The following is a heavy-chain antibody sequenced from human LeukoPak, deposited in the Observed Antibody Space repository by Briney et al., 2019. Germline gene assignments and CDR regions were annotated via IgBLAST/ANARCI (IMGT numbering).Heavy chain of an antibody. J-gene: IGHJ4*02. D-gene: IGHD2-15*01. V-gene: IGHV3-33*01. CDR2: IWYDGNNK. CDR1: GSTFSSYG. CDR3: ARDRYCSGGSCSSAADC. Sequence: PGGSLRLSCAASGSTFSSYGMHWVRQTPGKGLEWVAVIWYDGNNKYYADSVKGRFSISRDNSKNTLYLQMNSLRAEDTAVYYCARDRYCSGGSCSSAADCWGQGTLVTVSS.